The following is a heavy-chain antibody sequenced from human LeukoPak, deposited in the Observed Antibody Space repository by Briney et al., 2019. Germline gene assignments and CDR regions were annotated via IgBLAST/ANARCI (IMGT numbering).Heavy chain of an antibody. V-gene: IGHV3-30*02. CDR2: IRYDGSNK. CDR1: GFTFSSYG. J-gene: IGHJ4*02. CDR3: AREQTYYDFWSGSGEDYFDY. Sequence: PGGSLRLSCAASGFTFSSYGMHWVRQAPGKGLEWVAFIRYDGSNKYYADSVKGRFTISRDNSKNTLYLQMNSLRAEDTAVYYCAREQTYYDFWSGSGEDYFDYWGQGTLVTVSS. D-gene: IGHD3-3*01.